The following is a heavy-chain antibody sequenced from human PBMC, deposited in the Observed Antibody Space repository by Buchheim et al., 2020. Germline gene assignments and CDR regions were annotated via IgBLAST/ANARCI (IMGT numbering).Heavy chain of an antibody. CDR2: INPSGGST. J-gene: IGHJ6*02. CDR1: GYTFTSYY. V-gene: IGHV1-46*01. Sequence: QVQLVQSGAEVKKPGASVKVSCKASGYTFTSYYMHWVRQAPGQGLEWMGIINPSGGSTSYAQKFQGRVTMTRDPSTSTVYMELSSLRSEDTAVYYCARVKGLVAISGEGYYGMDVWGQGTT. CDR3: ARVKGLVAISGEGYYGMDV. D-gene: IGHD6-6*01.